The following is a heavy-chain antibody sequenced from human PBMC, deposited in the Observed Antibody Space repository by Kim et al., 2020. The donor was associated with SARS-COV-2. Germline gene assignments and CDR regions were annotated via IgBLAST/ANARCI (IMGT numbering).Heavy chain of an antibody. CDR3: ARDGDWNYGNWYFDL. Sequence: DSVKGRFTISRDNSKNTLYLHMNSLRAEDTAVYYCARDGDWNYGNWYFDLWGRGTLVTVSS. J-gene: IGHJ2*01. D-gene: IGHD1-7*01. V-gene: IGHV3-53*01.